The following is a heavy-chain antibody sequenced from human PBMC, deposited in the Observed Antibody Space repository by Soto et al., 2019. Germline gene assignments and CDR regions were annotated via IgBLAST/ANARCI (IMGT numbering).Heavy chain of an antibody. Sequence: PGGSLRLSCAASGFTFSSYWMSWVRQAPGKGLEWVANIKQDGSEKYYVDSVKGRFTISRDNAKNSLYLQMNSLRAEDTAVYYCARLGVWFGELLSRYFDYWGQGTLVTV. D-gene: IGHD3-10*01. CDR2: IKQDGSEK. CDR1: GFTFSSYW. V-gene: IGHV3-7*01. CDR3: ARLGVWFGELLSRYFDY. J-gene: IGHJ4*02.